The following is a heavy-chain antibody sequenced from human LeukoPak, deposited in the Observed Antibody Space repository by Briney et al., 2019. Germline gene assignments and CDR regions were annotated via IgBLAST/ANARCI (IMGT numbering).Heavy chain of an antibody. D-gene: IGHD4-17*01. J-gene: IGHJ4*02. CDR3: ARALDYGDKLDY. CDR1: GGSISSYY. Sequence: SETLSLTCTVSGGSISSYYSSWIRQPPGKGLEWIGYIYYSGSTNYNPSLKSRVTISVDTSKNQFSLKLSSVTAADTAVYYCARALDYGDKLDYWGQGTLVTVSS. V-gene: IGHV4-59*01. CDR2: IYYSGST.